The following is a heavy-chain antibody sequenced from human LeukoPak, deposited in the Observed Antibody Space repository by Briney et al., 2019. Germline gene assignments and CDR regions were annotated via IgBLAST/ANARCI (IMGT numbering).Heavy chain of an antibody. CDR1: GFTFSSYA. CDR2: ISYEGSNK. V-gene: IGHV3-30-3*01. J-gene: IGHJ1*01. CDR3: ARDLVVTAVHYFQH. Sequence: PGGSLRLACAASGFTFSSYAMHWVRQAPGKGLEWVAVISYEGSNKQYADSVKGRFTISRDNSKNTLDLHMDSLRAEDTAVYYCARDLVVTAVHYFQHWGQGTLVTVSS. D-gene: IGHD2-21*02.